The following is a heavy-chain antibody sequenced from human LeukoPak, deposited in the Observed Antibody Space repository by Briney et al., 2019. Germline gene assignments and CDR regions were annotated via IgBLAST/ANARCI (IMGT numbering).Heavy chain of an antibody. J-gene: IGHJ4*02. D-gene: IGHD5-24*01. Sequence: PGGSLRLSCAASGFTFSSYAMSWVRQAPGKGLEWVSAISGSGGSTYYADSVKGRFTISRDNSKNTLYLQMNSLRAEGTAVYYCAKGWRWLQSPLDYWGQGTLVTVSS. V-gene: IGHV3-23*01. CDR3: AKGWRWLQSPLDY. CDR2: ISGSGGST. CDR1: GFTFSSYA.